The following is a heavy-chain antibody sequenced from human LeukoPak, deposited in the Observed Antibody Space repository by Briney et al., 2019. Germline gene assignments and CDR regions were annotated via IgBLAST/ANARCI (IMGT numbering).Heavy chain of an antibody. CDR1: GFTFSSYG. V-gene: IGHV3-9*01. Sequence: GGSLRLSCAASGFTFSSYGMHWVRQAPGKGLEWVSGISWNSGSIGYVDSVKGRFTISRDNAKNSLYLQMNSLRAEDTAVYYCAKGSGTAATFMDVWGQGTTVTVSS. CDR3: AKGSGTAATFMDV. J-gene: IGHJ6*02. CDR2: ISWNSGSI. D-gene: IGHD2-15*01.